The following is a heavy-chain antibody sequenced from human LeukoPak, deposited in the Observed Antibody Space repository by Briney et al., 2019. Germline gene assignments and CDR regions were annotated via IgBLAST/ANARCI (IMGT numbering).Heavy chain of an antibody. CDR1: GYSFTSYW. D-gene: IGHD3-22*01. CDR3: ARTYYYDSTGNSDDVFDV. V-gene: IGHV5-51*01. J-gene: IGHJ3*01. Sequence: GESLKISCKGSGYSFTSYWIGWVRQMPGKGLEWMGIIYPGDSDTRYSPSFQGQVTISADTSISTAYLQWSGLTASDTAMYYCARTYYYDSTGNSDDVFDVWGQGTMVTVSS. CDR2: IYPGDSDT.